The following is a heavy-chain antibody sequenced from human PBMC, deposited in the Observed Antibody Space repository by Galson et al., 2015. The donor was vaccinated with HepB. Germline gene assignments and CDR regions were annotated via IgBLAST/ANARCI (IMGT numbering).Heavy chain of an antibody. Sequence: SLRLSCAASGFTFSDYYMSWIRQAPGKGLEWVSYISSSSSYTNYADSVKGRFTISRDNAKNSLYLQMNSLRAEDTAVYYCARFHSNYLYYFDYWGQGTLVTVSS. CDR2: ISSSSSYT. D-gene: IGHD4-11*01. V-gene: IGHV3-11*06. J-gene: IGHJ4*02. CDR3: ARFHSNYLYYFDY. CDR1: GFTFSDYY.